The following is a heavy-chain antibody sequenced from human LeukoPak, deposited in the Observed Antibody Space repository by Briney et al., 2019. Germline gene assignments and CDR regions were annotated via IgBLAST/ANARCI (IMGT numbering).Heavy chain of an antibody. V-gene: IGHV1-69*13. J-gene: IGHJ4*02. D-gene: IGHD6-19*01. CDR1: GGTFSSYA. Sequence: SVKVSCKASGGTFSSYAISWVRQAPGQGLEWLGGIIPIFGTANYAQKFQGRVTITADESTSTAYMELSSLRSEDTAVYYCARDSSGWSKPFDYWGQGTLVTVSS. CDR3: ARDSSGWSKPFDY. CDR2: IIPIFGTA.